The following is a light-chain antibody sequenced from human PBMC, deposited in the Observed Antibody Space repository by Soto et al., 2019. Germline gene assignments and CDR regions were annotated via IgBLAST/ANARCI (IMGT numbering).Light chain of an antibody. J-gene: IGLJ2*01. V-gene: IGLV2-14*01. CDR1: STDIGGFNY. CDR2: DVT. CDR3: SSYSGSSTHLL. Sequence: QSALTQPASVSGSPGQSIIMSCTGTSTDIGGFNYVSWYRQYPGKAPRLMIYDVTNRPSGVSNRFSGSKSGSTAYLSISGLRAEDEATYYCSSYSGSSTHLLFGGGTKVTVL.